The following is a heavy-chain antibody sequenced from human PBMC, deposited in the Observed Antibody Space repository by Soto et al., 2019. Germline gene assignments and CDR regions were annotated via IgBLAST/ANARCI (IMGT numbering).Heavy chain of an antibody. CDR3: ARGRGWAAAIPGHSCDY. D-gene: IGHD2-2*02. J-gene: IGHJ4*02. Sequence: QVQLVESGGGVVQPGRSLRLSCAASGFTFSSYAMHWVRQAPGKGLEWVAVISYDGSNKYYADSVKGRFTISRDNSKNTLYLQMNSLRAEDTAVYYCARGRGWAAAIPGHSCDYWGQGTLVTVSS. V-gene: IGHV3-30-3*01. CDR2: ISYDGSNK. CDR1: GFTFSSYA.